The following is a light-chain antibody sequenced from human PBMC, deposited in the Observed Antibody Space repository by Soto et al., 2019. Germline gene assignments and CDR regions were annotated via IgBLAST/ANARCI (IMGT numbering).Light chain of an antibody. J-gene: IGKJ1*01. Sequence: EIVLTQSPDTLSLSPGERATLSCRASQSVSSSYLAWYQHKAGQAPRLLIYGASSRATGIPDRFSGSGSGTDFTLTISRLEPEXXAVYYXQQYGSSSWTFGQGTKVEIK. CDR3: QQYGSSSWT. V-gene: IGKV3-20*01. CDR1: QSVSSSY. CDR2: GAS.